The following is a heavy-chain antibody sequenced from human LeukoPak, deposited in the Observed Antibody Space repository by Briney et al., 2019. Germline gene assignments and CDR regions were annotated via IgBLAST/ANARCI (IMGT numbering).Heavy chain of an antibody. D-gene: IGHD6-6*01. CDR2: ISGSGGNM. J-gene: IGHJ4*02. Sequence: SGGSLRLSCAASGFTFSSYAMNWVRQAPGQGLEWVSTISGSGGNMYQADSVKGRFTISRDNSRSTLYLQMNSLRAEDTAVYYCAKDAGPQQLVFFDSWGQGTLVTVSS. CDR1: GFTFSSYA. CDR3: AKDAGPQQLVFFDS. V-gene: IGHV3-23*01.